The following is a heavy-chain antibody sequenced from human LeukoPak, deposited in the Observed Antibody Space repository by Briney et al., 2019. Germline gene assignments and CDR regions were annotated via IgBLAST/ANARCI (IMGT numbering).Heavy chain of an antibody. CDR2: ISYDGSNK. CDR3: ARGSITMIRGVSFDY. V-gene: IGHV3-30*03. J-gene: IGHJ4*02. Sequence: GRSLRLSCAASGFTFSSYGMHWVRQAPGKGLEWVAVISYDGSNKYYADSVKGRFTISRDNSKNTLYLQMNSLRAEDTAVYYCARGSITMIRGVSFDYWGQGTLVTVSS. D-gene: IGHD3-10*01. CDR1: GFTFSSYG.